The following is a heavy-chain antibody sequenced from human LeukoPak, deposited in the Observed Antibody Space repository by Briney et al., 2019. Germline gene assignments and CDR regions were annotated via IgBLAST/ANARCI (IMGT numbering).Heavy chain of an antibody. CDR2: IYTSGSS. CDR1: GFSISRYS. Sequence: SETLSLTCTVSGFSISRYSGSWIRQAAGKGLEWIGRIYTSGSSNYNASVMSRVNMSVDTSKNQFSQKLSSVTAADTAVYYCAREGDGDYVGVYYYYGMDVWGQGTTVTVS. D-gene: IGHD4-17*01. CDR3: AREGDGDYVGVYYYYGMDV. V-gene: IGHV4-4*07. J-gene: IGHJ6*02.